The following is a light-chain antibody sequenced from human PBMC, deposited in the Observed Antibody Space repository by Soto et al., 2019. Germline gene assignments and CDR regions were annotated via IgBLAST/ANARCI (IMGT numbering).Light chain of an antibody. CDR1: QSVSSSY. Sequence: IALTQSPGTMSFSPGERATISCRACQSVSSSYLAWYQQKPGQAPRLLIYGASSRAAGIPDRFSGSGSGTDFTLTISRLEPEDFAVYYCQQYGSSPMTFGQGTKVDIK. J-gene: IGKJ1*01. V-gene: IGKV3-20*01. CDR3: QQYGSSPMT. CDR2: GAS.